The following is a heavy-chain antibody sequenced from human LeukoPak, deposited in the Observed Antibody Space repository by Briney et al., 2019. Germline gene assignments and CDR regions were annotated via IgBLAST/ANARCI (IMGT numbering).Heavy chain of an antibody. CDR2: TYYRSKWYS. Sequence: SQTLSLTCAISGDSVSSNSAAWNWIRQSPSRGLEWLGRTYYRSKWYSDYAVSVKSRITINPDTSKNQFSLQLNSVTPEDTAVYYCARDLGYSSGWYSPDWFDPWGQGTLVTVSS. CDR1: GDSVSSNSAA. J-gene: IGHJ5*02. V-gene: IGHV6-1*01. D-gene: IGHD6-19*01. CDR3: ARDLGYSSGWYSPDWFDP.